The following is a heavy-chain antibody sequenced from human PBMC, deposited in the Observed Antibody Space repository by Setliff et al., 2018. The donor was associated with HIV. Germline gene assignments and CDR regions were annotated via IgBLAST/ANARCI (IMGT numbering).Heavy chain of an antibody. CDR3: ARLVGYYRSDNANYYYMDV. J-gene: IGHJ6*03. CDR2: VHHTGTT. CDR1: GVSVSSGGYY. V-gene: IGHV4-31*03. Sequence: SETLSLTCTVSGVSVSSGGYYWSWIRQHPGKGLEWIGDVHHTGTTYLNPSLKSRITISVDTSKNQFSLKLGFVTAADTAVYHCARLVGYYRSDNANYYYMDVWGKGTTVTVSS. D-gene: IGHD3-16*02.